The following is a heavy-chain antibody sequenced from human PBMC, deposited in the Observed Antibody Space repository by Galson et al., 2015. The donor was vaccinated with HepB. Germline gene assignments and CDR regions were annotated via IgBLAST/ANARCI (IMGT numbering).Heavy chain of an antibody. Sequence: SLRPSCAASGFTFSTYAMNWVRQAPGKGLEGVSVISGDTAKIFYADSVKGRFTISRDNSMNTVYLQMDSLRAEDTAVYYCAKGGNWDSRYFDYWGQGSLVTVSS. J-gene: IGHJ4*02. CDR2: ISGDTAKI. D-gene: IGHD7-27*01. CDR1: GFTFSTYA. CDR3: AKGGNWDSRYFDY. V-gene: IGHV3-23*01.